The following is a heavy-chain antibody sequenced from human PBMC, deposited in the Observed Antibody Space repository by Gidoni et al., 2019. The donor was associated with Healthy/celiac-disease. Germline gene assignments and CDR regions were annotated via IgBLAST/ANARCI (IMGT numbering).Heavy chain of an antibody. CDR3: AREDIVVVPAAGWFDP. D-gene: IGHD2-2*01. CDR2: IYYSGST. Sequence: QLQLQESGPGLVKPSETLSLTCTVSGGSISSSSYYWGWIRQPPGKGLEWIGSIYYSGSTYYNPSLKSRVTISVDTSKNQFSLKLSSVTAADTAVYYCAREDIVVVPAAGWFDPWGQGTLVTVSS. V-gene: IGHV4-39*02. J-gene: IGHJ5*02. CDR1: GGSISSSSYY.